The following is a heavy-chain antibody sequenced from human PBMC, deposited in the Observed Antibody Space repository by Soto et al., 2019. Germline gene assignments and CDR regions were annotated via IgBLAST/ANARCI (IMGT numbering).Heavy chain of an antibody. CDR3: ARGGLMSDYYYYGMDV. V-gene: IGHV1-46*01. J-gene: IGHJ6*02. Sequence: ASVKVSCKASGGTFSSYAISWVRQAPGQGLEWMGIINPSGGSTSYAQKFQGRVTMTRDTSTSTVYMELSSLRSEDTAVYYCARGGLMSDYYYYGMDVWGQGTTVTVSS. D-gene: IGHD3-22*01. CDR2: INPSGGST. CDR1: GGTFSSYA.